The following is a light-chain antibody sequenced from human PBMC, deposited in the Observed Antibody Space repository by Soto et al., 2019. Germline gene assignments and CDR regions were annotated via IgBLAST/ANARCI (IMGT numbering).Light chain of an antibody. CDR2: GAS. CDR1: QSVSSN. Sequence: EIVMTQSPGTLAGSPGERATLSCRASQSVSSNFLAWYQQKPGQAPRLLIYGASTRATGIPGRFSGSGSGTEFTLTISSLQSEDFAVYFCQQYNDWPLTFGGGTKVDIK. J-gene: IGKJ4*01. CDR3: QQYNDWPLT. V-gene: IGKV3-15*01.